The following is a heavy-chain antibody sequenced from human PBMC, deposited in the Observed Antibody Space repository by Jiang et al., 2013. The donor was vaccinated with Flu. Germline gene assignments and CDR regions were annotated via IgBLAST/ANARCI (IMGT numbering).Heavy chain of an antibody. J-gene: IGHJ3*01. CDR3: AKGQIVARSRDAFDV. CDR1: GFTFSSYA. Sequence: EVQLVESGGDFKQPGGSLRLSCAASGFTFSSYAMNWVRQLPGQGLEWVSGITNTGGSTYYADSVKGRFTISRDNSASTLYLQMSSLRADDTATYYCAKGQIVARSRDAFDVWGQGTVVTVSS. V-gene: IGHV3-23*04. CDR2: ITNTGGST. D-gene: IGHD5-12*01.